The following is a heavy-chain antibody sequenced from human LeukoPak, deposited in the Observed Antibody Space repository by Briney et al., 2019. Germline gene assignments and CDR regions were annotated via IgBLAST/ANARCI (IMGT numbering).Heavy chain of an antibody. CDR3: ARDPVDIVATIDGDY. V-gene: IGHV1-2*02. J-gene: IGHJ4*02. CDR2: INPNSGGT. D-gene: IGHD5-12*01. Sequence: GASVKVSCKASGYTFTSYHMHWVRQAPGQGLEWMGWINPNSGGTNYAQKFQGRVTMTRDTSISTAYMELSRLRSDDTAVYYCARDPVDIVATIDGDYWGQGTLVTVSS. CDR1: GYTFTSYH.